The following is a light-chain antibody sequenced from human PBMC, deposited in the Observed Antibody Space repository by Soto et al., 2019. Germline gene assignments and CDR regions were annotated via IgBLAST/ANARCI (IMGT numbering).Light chain of an antibody. CDR3: QQYDSRPPGT. V-gene: IGKV3-20*01. CDR1: QTVSSSY. CDR2: GAS. J-gene: IGKJ1*01. Sequence: EIVLTQSPGTLSLSPGERATLSCRASQTVSSSYLAWFQQKPGQAPRLLIYGASSRATGIPDRFSGSGSGTGFTLTINRLEPEDFAVYYCQQYDSRPPGTVGQGTKVEIK.